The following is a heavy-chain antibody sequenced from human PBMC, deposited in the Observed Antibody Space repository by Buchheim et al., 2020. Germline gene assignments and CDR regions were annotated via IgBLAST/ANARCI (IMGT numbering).Heavy chain of an antibody. CDR2: ISYDGSNK. CDR3: ARGKYCSSTSCYGGLYYYYGMDV. Sequence: QVQLVESGGGVVQPGRSLRLSCAASGFTFSSYAMHWVRQAPGKGLEWVAVISYDGSNKYYADSVKGRFTISRDNSKNKLYLQMNSLRAEDTAVYYCARGKYCSSTSCYGGLYYYYGMDVWGQGTT. CDR1: GFTFSSYA. V-gene: IGHV3-30-3*01. J-gene: IGHJ6*02. D-gene: IGHD2-2*01.